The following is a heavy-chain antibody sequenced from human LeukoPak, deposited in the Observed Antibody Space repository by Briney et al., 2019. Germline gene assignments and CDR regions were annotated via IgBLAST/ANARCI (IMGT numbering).Heavy chain of an antibody. D-gene: IGHD5-18*01. Sequence: GGSLRLSCAASGFTFSSYAMHWVRQAPGKGLQWVAVISYDGSNKYYADSVKGRFTISRDNSKNTLYLQMNSLRAEDTAVYYCARGGTAMVFPWDYWGQGTLVTVSS. CDR1: GFTFSSYA. J-gene: IGHJ4*02. CDR3: ARGGTAMVFPWDY. CDR2: ISYDGSNK. V-gene: IGHV3-30-3*01.